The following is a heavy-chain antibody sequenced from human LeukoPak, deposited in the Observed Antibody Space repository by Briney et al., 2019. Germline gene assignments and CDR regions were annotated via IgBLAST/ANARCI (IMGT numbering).Heavy chain of an antibody. Sequence: SQTLSLTCTVSGGSISSGSYYWSWIRQPAGKGLEWIGRMYTSGSTSYNPSLKSRVTISVDTSKNQFSLTLSSVTAADAALYYCARDLPAFYYMDVWGKGTTVTVSS. J-gene: IGHJ6*03. CDR2: MYTSGST. CDR3: ARDLPAFYYMDV. V-gene: IGHV4-61*02. CDR1: GGSISSGSYY.